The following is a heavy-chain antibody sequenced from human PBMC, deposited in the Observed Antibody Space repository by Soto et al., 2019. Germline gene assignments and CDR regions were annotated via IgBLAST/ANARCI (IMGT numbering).Heavy chain of an antibody. J-gene: IGHJ6*02. Sequence: SETLSLTCAVSGGSISSGGYSWSWIRQPPGKGLEWIGYIYHSGSTYYNPSLKSRVTISVDRSKNQFSLKLSSVTAADTAVYYCARDRGFTIFGVVIPYGMDVWGQGTTVTVSS. V-gene: IGHV4-30-2*01. CDR2: IYHSGST. CDR3: ARDRGFTIFGVVIPYGMDV. CDR1: GGSISSGGYS. D-gene: IGHD3-3*01.